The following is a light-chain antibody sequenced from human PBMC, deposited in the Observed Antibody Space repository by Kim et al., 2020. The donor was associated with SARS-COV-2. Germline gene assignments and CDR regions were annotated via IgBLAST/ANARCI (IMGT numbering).Light chain of an antibody. Sequence: DIQMTQSPSTLSASVGDRVTITCRASQSISSWLAWYQQKPGKAPKVLIYDASNLESGVPSRFSGSGSGTEFTLTISSLQPDDFATYYCQQYNSDSLTFGGGTKVDIK. J-gene: IGKJ4*01. V-gene: IGKV1-5*01. CDR3: QQYNSDSLT. CDR2: DAS. CDR1: QSISSW.